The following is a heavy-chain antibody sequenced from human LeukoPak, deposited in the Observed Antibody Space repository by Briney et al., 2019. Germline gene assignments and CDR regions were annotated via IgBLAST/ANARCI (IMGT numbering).Heavy chain of an antibody. Sequence: ASVKVSCKASGYTFTDFYMHWLRQAPGQGHEWMGWINPNSGGTNYAQKFQGRVTMTRDTSIRTAYMELSRLRSDDTVVYFCASGAERGTGVVYFDSWGQGALVTVSS. J-gene: IGHJ4*02. CDR1: GYTFTDFY. V-gene: IGHV1-2*02. D-gene: IGHD7-27*01. CDR2: INPNSGGT. CDR3: ASGAERGTGVVYFDS.